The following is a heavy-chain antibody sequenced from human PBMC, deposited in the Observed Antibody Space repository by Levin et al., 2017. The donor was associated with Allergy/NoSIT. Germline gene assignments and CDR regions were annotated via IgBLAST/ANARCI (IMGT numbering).Heavy chain of an antibody. CDR2: ISWNSGNI. J-gene: IGHJ6*02. V-gene: IGHV3-9*01. D-gene: IGHD4-23*01. Sequence: GGSLRLSCAASGFTFGDYAMHWVRQLPGKGLEWVSSISWNSGNIGYADSVNGRVTISRDNAKNSLYLQMNSLRAEDTALYYCAKDGGDGGNAHRYYTMDVWGQGTTVTVSS. CDR3: AKDGGDGGNAHRYYTMDV. CDR1: GFTFGDYA.